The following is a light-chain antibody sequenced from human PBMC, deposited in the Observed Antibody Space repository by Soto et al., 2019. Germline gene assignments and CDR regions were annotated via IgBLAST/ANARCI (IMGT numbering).Light chain of an antibody. CDR3: QQRINLFT. Sequence: EIVLTQSPATLSLSPGERATLSCRASQSLSNFLAWYQQKPGQAPTRLIYDASTRATAITVKFSGSGSGTDFTLTISRLAPEDFAVYYCQQRINLFTFGPGTTVEIK. CDR1: QSLSNF. J-gene: IGKJ3*01. CDR2: DAS. V-gene: IGKV3-11*01.